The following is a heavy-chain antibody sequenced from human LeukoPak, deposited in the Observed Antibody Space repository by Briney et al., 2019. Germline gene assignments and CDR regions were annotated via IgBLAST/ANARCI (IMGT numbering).Heavy chain of an antibody. V-gene: IGHV3-7*01. CDR2: IKQDGSQE. CDR3: AKVPNPYYDFWSGYPEYFQH. J-gene: IGHJ1*01. Sequence: GGSLRLSCAASRFTLSTYWMSWVRQAPGKGLEWVAHIKQDGSQEYYVDSVKGRFTISRDSAKNSLYLQMNSLRAEDTAVYYCAKVPNPYYDFWSGYPEYFQHWGQGTLVTVSS. D-gene: IGHD3-3*01. CDR1: RFTLSTYW.